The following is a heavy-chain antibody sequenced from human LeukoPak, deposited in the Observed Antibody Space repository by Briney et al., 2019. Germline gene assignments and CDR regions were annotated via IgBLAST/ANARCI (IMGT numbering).Heavy chain of an antibody. D-gene: IGHD3-3*01. V-gene: IGHV3-66*04. Sequence: VGSLCPSRAASGFTFSNYGIHWVRQVPGKGLEWVSVIYSGGSTYYADSVKGRFTISRDKSKNTLYLQMNSVRAEDTAVYYCARHFGVVTKGGYYYYFGMGGQGPLITVS. J-gene: IGHJ4*02. CDR1: GFTFSNYG. CDR3: ARHFGVVTKGGYYYYFGM. CDR2: IYSGGST.